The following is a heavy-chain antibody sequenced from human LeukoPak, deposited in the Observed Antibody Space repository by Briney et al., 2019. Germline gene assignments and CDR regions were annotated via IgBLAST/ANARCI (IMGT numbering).Heavy chain of an antibody. CDR1: GFTFSSYG. V-gene: IGHV3-33*06. Sequence: GGSLRLSCAASGFTFSSYGMHWVRQAPGKGLEWVAVIWYDGSNKYYADSVKGRFTISRDNSKNTLYLQMNSLRAEDTAVYYCAKRRDSSGYYYLRSYYFDYWGQGTLVTVSS. D-gene: IGHD3-22*01. J-gene: IGHJ4*02. CDR3: AKRRDSSGYYYLRSYYFDY. CDR2: IWYDGSNK.